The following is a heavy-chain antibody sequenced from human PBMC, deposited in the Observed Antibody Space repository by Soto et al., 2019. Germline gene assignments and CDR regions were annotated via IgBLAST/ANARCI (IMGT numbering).Heavy chain of an antibody. CDR1: GYTFRRYY. J-gene: IGHJ4*02. CDR2: INPSGSGT. CDR3: ARGLIVGATDFDY. Sequence: XSVKVSCKAAGYTFRRYYIHWVRQAPGQGLEWMGIINPSGSGTSYAQKFQGRVTMTRDTSTSTVYMELSSLRSEDTAVYYCARGLIVGATDFDYWGQGTLVTVSS. D-gene: IGHD1-26*01. V-gene: IGHV1-46*01.